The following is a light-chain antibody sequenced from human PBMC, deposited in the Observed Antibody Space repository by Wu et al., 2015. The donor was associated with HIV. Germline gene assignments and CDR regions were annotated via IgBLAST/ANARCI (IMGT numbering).Light chain of an antibody. CDR1: QDINRF. V-gene: IGKV1-39*01. CDR2: AAS. CDR3: QQSYSSSVT. Sequence: DIQMTQSPSSLSASVGDRVTVTCRASQDINRFLNWYQHKLGKAPKLLIYAASTLQSGVPSRFSGSGSGRDFTLTITGVQREDFATYFCQQSYSSSVTLGQGTKLEV. J-gene: IGKJ2*01.